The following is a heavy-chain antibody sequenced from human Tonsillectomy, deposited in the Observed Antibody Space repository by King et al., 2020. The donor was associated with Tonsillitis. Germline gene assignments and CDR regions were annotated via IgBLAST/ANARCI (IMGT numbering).Heavy chain of an antibody. CDR1: GFTFSTYG. J-gene: IGHJ4*02. CDR2: ISYDGRTK. CDR3: ARDPDYGGNSGFDY. D-gene: IGHD4-23*01. Sequence: VQLVESGGGVVQPGRSLRLSCAASGFTFSTYGIHWVRQAPGKGLEWVAVISYDGRTKYYADSVMGRFTISRDNSKNSLYLQMNYLRAEDTAVYYWARDPDYGGNSGFDYWGQGTLVTVSS. V-gene: IGHV3-33*05.